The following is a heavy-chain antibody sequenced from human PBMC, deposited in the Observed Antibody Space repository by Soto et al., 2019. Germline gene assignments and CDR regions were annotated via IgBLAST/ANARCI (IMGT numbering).Heavy chain of an antibody. CDR2: IGTAGDT. V-gene: IGHV3-13*01. CDR3: ARVKGQQLVDWYFDL. CDR1: GFTFSNYD. D-gene: IGHD6-13*01. Sequence: GGSLRLSCAASGFTFSNYDMHWVRQPTGKGLEWVSGIGTAGDTYNPDSVKGRFTISRENAKNSLYLQMNSLRAEDTAVYYCARVKGQQLVDWYFDLWGRGTLVTVSS. J-gene: IGHJ2*01.